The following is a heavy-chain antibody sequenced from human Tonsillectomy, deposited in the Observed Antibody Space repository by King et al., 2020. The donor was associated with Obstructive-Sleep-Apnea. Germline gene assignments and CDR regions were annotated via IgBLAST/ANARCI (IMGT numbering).Heavy chain of an antibody. CDR3: AREGGRYCSGGNCYSDT. CDR1: GFVVYNSH. D-gene: IGHD2-15*01. J-gene: IGHJ5*02. Sequence: VQLVESGGGLVQPGGSLRLSCAASGFVVYNSHLNWVRQAPGKGLEWVSVIYPGSGSTFYADSVRGRFTISRDNSKNTLHLQMNNLRVEDTARYYCAREGGRYCSGGNCYSDTWGQGTLVTVA. V-gene: IGHV3-66*01. CDR2: IYPGSGST.